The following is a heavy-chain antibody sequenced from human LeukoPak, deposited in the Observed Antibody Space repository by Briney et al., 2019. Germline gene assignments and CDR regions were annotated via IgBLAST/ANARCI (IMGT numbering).Heavy chain of an antibody. CDR3: AREIINSSGWYDYFDY. J-gene: IGHJ4*02. Sequence: GGSLRLSCAASGFTFSSYEMNWVRQAPGKGLEWVSYISSSGSTIYYADSVKGRFTISRDNAKNSLYLQMNSLRAEDTAVYYCAREIINSSGWYDYFDYWGQGTLVTVSS. V-gene: IGHV3-48*03. CDR1: GFTFSSYE. CDR2: ISSSGSTI. D-gene: IGHD6-19*01.